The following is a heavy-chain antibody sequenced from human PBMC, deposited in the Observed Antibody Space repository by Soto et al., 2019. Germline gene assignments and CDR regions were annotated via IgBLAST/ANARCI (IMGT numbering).Heavy chain of an antibody. CDR1: GFSLNTGGVG. Sequence: QITLKESGPTVVKPPQTLTLTCSLSGFSLNTGGVGVGWIRQPPGKALEWLAVIYWDDDKSWNPSLRDRLTINRDDSDDQVVLTVTNMDPVDTGTYYCARRRGGFGGGWTTPYFDYWGQGTLVTVSS. J-gene: IGHJ4*02. CDR3: ARRRGGFGGGWTTPYFDY. D-gene: IGHD6-19*01. CDR2: IYWDDDK. V-gene: IGHV2-5*02.